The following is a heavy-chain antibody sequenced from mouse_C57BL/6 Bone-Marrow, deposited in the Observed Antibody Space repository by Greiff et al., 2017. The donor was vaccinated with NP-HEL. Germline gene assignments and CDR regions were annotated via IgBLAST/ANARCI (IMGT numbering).Heavy chain of an antibody. V-gene: IGHV10-1*01. CDR1: GFSFNTYA. D-gene: IGHD3-2*02. CDR3: VRHSSSGYNYFDY. CDR2: IRSKSNNYAT. J-gene: IGHJ2*01. Sequence: EVKLMESGGGLVQPKGSLKLSCAASGFSFNTYAMNWVRQAPGKGLEWVARIRSKSNNYATYYADSVKDRFTISRDDSESMLYLQMNNLKTEDTAMYYCVRHSSSGYNYFDYWGQGTTLTVSS.